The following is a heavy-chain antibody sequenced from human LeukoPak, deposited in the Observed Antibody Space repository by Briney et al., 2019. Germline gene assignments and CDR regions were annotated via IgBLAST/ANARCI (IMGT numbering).Heavy chain of an antibody. Sequence: NSSETLSLTCTVSGVSISSYYWSWLRQPPGKGLEGIGYIYNSVTTHYNPSLKSRVTISLDTSKNQFSLNVTSVTAADTAVYFCARKTPMAEAYYFDYWGQGTLVTVSS. CDR2: IYNSVTT. V-gene: IGHV4-59*01. CDR3: ARKTPMAEAYYFDY. J-gene: IGHJ4*02. CDR1: GVSISSYY. D-gene: IGHD5-18*01.